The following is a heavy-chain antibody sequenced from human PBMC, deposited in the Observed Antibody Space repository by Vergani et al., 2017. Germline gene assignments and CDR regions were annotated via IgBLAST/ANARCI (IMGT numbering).Heavy chain of an antibody. D-gene: IGHD3-9*01. CDR1: GGSISSYY. CDR3: AREGRDILTGYYPFDY. Sequence: QVQLQESGPGLVKPSETLSLTCTVSGGSISSYYWSWIRQPPGKGLEWIGYIYYSGSTNYNPSLKSRVTISVDTSKNQFSLKLRSVTAADTAVYYCAREGRDILTGYYPFDYWGQGTLVTVSS. V-gene: IGHV4-59*01. J-gene: IGHJ4*02. CDR2: IYYSGST.